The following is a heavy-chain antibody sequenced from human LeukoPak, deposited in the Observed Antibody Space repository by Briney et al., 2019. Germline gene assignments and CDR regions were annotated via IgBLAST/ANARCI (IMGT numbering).Heavy chain of an antibody. CDR1: GFTFSDYY. CDR3: ARYCSSSRCPYYYHMDV. CDR2: ISGGSSYI. D-gene: IGHD2-2*01. V-gene: IGHV3-11*06. J-gene: IGHJ6*03. Sequence: GGSLRLSCAASGFTFSDYYMSWIRQAPGKGLEWFSSISGGSSYIYYADSVKGRFTISRDDAKNSLYLQMNSLRAEDTAVYYCARYCSSSRCPYYYHMDVWGKGTTVTVSS.